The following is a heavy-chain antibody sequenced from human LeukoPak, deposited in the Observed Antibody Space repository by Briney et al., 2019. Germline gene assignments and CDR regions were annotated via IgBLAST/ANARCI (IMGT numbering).Heavy chain of an antibody. CDR2: IYYRGST. CDR3: AREYNYYDSSGWDAFEI. J-gene: IGHJ3*02. Sequence: PSDTLSLTCTLSGGPNSTYYWHWLRQPPGKGLEWIGYIYYRGSTNYNPSLTGRVTISVDTSKNQFSLKLSSVTAADTAVYYCAREYNYYDSSGWDAFEIWGQGTMVTVSS. CDR1: GGPNSTYY. V-gene: IGHV4-59*01. D-gene: IGHD3-22*01.